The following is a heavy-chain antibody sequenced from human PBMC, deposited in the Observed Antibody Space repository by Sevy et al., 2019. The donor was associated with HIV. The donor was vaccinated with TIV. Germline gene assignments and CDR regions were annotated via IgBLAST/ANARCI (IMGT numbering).Heavy chain of an antibody. CDR2: IKQDGSEK. D-gene: IGHD2-2*01. CDR3: ARVADIVVVPAAAGAFDI. CDR1: GFTFSSYW. Sequence: GGSLRLSCAASGFTFSSYWMSWVRQAPGKGLEWVANIKQDGSEKYYVDSVKDRFTISRDNAKNSLYLQMNSLRAEDTAVYYCARVADIVVVPAAAGAFDIWGQGTMVTVSS. J-gene: IGHJ3*02. V-gene: IGHV3-7*01.